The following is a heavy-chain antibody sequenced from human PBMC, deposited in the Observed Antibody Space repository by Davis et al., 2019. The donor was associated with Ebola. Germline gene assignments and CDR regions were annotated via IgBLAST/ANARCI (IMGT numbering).Heavy chain of an antibody. Sequence: GESLKISCAASGFTFSSYSMNWVRQAPGKGLEWVSSISSSSSYIYYADSVKGRFTISRDNAKNSLYLQMNSLRAEDTAVYYCARSREEWEVLWAAGTDAFDIWGQGTMVTVSS. D-gene: IGHD1-26*01. CDR2: ISSSSSYI. CDR3: ARSREEWEVLWAAGTDAFDI. V-gene: IGHV3-21*01. J-gene: IGHJ3*02. CDR1: GFTFSSYS.